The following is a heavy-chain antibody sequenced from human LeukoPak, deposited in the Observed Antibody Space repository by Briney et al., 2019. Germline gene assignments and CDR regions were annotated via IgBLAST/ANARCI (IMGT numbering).Heavy chain of an antibody. J-gene: IGHJ4*02. CDR1: GYTFTSYY. V-gene: IGHV1-46*03. Sequence: ASVKVSCKAPGYTFTSYYMHWVRQAPGQGLEWMGIINPSGGSTSYAQKFQGRVTMTRDTSTSTVYMELSSLRSEDTAVYYCARLEARTRATVNFDYWGQGTLVTVSS. CDR3: ARLEARTRATVNFDY. CDR2: INPSGGST. D-gene: IGHD1-26*01.